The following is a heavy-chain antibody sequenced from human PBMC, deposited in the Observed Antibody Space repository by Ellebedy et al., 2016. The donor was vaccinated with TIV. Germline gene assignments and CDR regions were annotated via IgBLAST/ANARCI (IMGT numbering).Heavy chain of an antibody. CDR2: IRSNPYGGKT. Sequence: GESLKISCTASGFTLGDYVMVWVRQAPGKGLEWVGFIRSNPYGGKTEYAASVKGKFTISRDDSKSIAYLQMNSLKTEDTGVYYCTRVADYDTSTGYHAGYYGMDVWGQGTTVTVSS. D-gene: IGHD3-9*01. J-gene: IGHJ6*02. V-gene: IGHV3-49*04. CDR1: GFTLGDYV. CDR3: TRVADYDTSTGYHAGYYGMDV.